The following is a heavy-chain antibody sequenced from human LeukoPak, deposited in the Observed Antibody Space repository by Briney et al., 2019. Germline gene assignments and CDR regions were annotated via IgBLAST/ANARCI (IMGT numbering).Heavy chain of an antibody. CDR3: ARDRAVILWFGEFLDY. CDR1: GFTFSSYA. Sequence: GGSLRLSCAASGFTFSSYAMHWVRQAPGKGLEWVAVISYDGSNKYYADSVKGRFTISRDNSKNTLYLQMNSLRAEDTAVYYCARDRAVILWFGEFLDYWGQGTLVTVSS. CDR2: ISYDGSNK. D-gene: IGHD3-10*01. V-gene: IGHV3-30-3*01. J-gene: IGHJ4*02.